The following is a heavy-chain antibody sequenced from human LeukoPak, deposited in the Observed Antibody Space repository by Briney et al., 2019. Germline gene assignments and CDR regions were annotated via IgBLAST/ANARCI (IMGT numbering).Heavy chain of an antibody. CDR1: GGSFSGYY. J-gene: IGHJ3*02. D-gene: IGHD3-22*01. CDR3: AMSFYDISDYSLSGAFDI. V-gene: IGHV4-34*01. CDR2: ISHSGNT. Sequence: PETLSLTCAVYGGSFSGYYWSWVRQPPGKGLEWIGEISHSGNTNYNPSLKSRVTISLDTSKKQFFLRLSSVTAADTAVYYCAMSFYDISDYSLSGAFDIWGQGTMVTVSS.